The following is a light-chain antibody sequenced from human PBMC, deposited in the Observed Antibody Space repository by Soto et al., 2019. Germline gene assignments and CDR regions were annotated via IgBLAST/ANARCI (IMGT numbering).Light chain of an antibody. J-gene: IGKJ5*01. CDR2: SAS. V-gene: IGKV1-9*01. Sequence: IQLTQSPSSLSASVGDRVTTTCQASRGISSYLAWYQQKPGKPPKLLVYSASTLKIGVPSRFSGSGSGPDFTLTISSLQPEDSETYFCQQLNSYPQTVGQGTRLEIK. CDR3: QQLNSYPQT. CDR1: RGISSY.